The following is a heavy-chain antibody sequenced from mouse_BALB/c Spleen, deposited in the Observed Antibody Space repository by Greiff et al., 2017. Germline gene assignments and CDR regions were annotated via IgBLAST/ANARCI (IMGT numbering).Heavy chain of an antibody. CDR2: ISYSGST. J-gene: IGHJ4*01. Sequence: EVQLQQSGPGLVKPSQSLSLTCTVTGYSITSDYAWNWIRQFPGNKLEWMGYISYSGSTSYNPSLKSRISITRDTSKNQFFLQLNSVTTEDTATYYCARGGLYYDYDRDAMDYWGQGTSVTVSS. CDR1: GYSITSDYA. V-gene: IGHV3-2*02. CDR3: ARGGLYYDYDRDAMDY. D-gene: IGHD2-4*01.